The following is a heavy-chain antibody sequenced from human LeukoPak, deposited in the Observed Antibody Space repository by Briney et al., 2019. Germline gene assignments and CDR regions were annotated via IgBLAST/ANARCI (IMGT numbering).Heavy chain of an antibody. D-gene: IGHD3-22*01. Sequence: PSETLSPTCTVSGYSISSGYYWGWIRQPPGKGLEWIGSIYHSGSTYYNPSLKSRVTISVDTSKNQFSLKLSSVTAADTAVYYCARLGLYGDYYDSSGYYYYFDYWGQGTLVTVSS. V-gene: IGHV4-38-2*02. CDR3: ARLGLYGDYYDSSGYYYYFDY. CDR1: GYSISSGYY. CDR2: IYHSGST. J-gene: IGHJ4*02.